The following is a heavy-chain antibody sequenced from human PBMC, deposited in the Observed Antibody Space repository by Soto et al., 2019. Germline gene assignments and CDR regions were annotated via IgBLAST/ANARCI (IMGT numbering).Heavy chain of an antibody. V-gene: IGHV4-59*01. CDR3: ARGRHCTSTTCLGFPSIWFDS. J-gene: IGHJ5*01. CDR1: GRPITVDY. CDR2: IYYSGTT. D-gene: IGHD2-2*01. Sequence: PSETLSLTCSVSGRPITVDYWGWILQPPGKGLEYIGHIYYSGTTRYNPSLTSRVTISLDTSREKFSLRLTSVTAADTAVYYCARGRHCTSTTCLGFPSIWFDSWGQGTLVTVSS.